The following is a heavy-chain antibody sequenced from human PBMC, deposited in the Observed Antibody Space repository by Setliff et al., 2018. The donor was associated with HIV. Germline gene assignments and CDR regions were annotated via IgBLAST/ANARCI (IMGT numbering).Heavy chain of an antibody. J-gene: IGHJ4*02. V-gene: IGHV3-30*04. CDR1: GFTFSSYA. D-gene: IGHD6-13*01. CDR3: ATLSSNWHLDY. CDR2: ISYDGSDK. Sequence: GGSLRLSCAASGFTFSSYAMHWVRQAPVKGLEWVAVISYDGSDKYYADSVKGRFTISRDNSKNTVYLQMNSLRAEDTAVYYCATLSSNWHLDYWGQGTLDTVSS.